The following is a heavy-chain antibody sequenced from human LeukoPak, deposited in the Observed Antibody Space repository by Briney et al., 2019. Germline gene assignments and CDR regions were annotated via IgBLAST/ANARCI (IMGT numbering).Heavy chain of an antibody. J-gene: IGHJ3*02. CDR3: ARERQSRTSGAFDI. CDR1: GGTFSSYA. Sequence: SVKVSCKASGGTFSSYAISWVRQAPGQGLEWMGRIIPILGIANYAQKFQGRVTITADKFTSTAYMELSSLRSEDTAVYYCARERQSRTSGAFDIWGQGTMVTVSS. D-gene: IGHD6-19*01. CDR2: IIPILGIA. V-gene: IGHV1-69*04.